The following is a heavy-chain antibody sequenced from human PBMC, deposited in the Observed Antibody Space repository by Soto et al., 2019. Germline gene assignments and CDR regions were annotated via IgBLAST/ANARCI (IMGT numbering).Heavy chain of an antibody. V-gene: IGHV3-21*06. CDR1: GFTFTRYS. CDR2: ISSTTNYI. CDR3: ARESEDLTSNFDF. J-gene: IGHJ4*02. Sequence: GGSLRLSCAASGFTFTRYSMNWVRQAPGKGLEWVSSISSTTNYIYYGDSMKGRFTISRDNAKNSLYLEMNSLRAEDTAVYYCARESEDLTSNFDFWGQGIQVTVSS.